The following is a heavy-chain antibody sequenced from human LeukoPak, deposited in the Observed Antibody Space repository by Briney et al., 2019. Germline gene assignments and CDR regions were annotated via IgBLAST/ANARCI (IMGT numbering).Heavy chain of an antibody. V-gene: IGHV1-69*05. Sequence: ASVKVSCKASGGTFSSYAISWVRQAPGQGLEWMGGIIPIFGTANYAQKFKGRVTITTDESTSTAYMELSSLRSEDTAVYYCARGHGSGSILAFDIWGQGTMVTVSS. CDR2: IIPIFGTA. CDR1: GGTFSSYA. J-gene: IGHJ3*02. D-gene: IGHD3-10*01. CDR3: ARGHGSGSILAFDI.